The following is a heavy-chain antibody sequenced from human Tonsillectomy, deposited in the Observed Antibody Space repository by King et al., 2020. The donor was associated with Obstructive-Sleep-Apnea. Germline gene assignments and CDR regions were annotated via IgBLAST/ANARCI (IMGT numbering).Heavy chain of an antibody. J-gene: IGHJ4*02. CDR1: GYTFTSHD. D-gene: IGHD2-2*01. V-gene: IGHV1-8*01. CDR2: MNPNSGNA. Sequence: VQLVESGAEVKRPGASVKVSCKASGYTFTSHDINWVRQATGQGLEWRGWMNPNSGNAGFAQKFQGRVTMTRDTSIITAYMELSVLRSEDTAVYYCARVLGYCSSTSWGGVDYWGQGTLVTVSS. CDR3: ARVLGYCSSTSWGGVDY.